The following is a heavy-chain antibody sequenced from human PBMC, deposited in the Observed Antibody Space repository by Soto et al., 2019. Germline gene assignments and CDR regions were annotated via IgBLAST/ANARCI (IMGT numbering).Heavy chain of an antibody. V-gene: IGHV3-33*01. CDR3: ARVGRPQHLLTGFDN. D-gene: IGHD3-16*01. Sequence: VQLVESGGGVVQPGWSLRLSCVTSGFTFSDYAMHWVRQAPGKGLEWVAVIRPDGSNRYYADSVKGRFTTSRDISKNTLYLQMRSLRADDTAVYFCARVGRPQHLLTGFDNWGQGTLVTVSS. CDR1: GFTFSDYA. CDR2: IRPDGSNR. J-gene: IGHJ5*02.